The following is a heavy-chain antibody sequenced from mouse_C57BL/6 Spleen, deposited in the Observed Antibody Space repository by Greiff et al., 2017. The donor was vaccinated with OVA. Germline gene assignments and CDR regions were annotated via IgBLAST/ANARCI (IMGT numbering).Heavy chain of an antibody. Sequence: EVQVVESGGGLVKPGGSLKLSCAASGFTFSSYAMSWVRQTPEKRLEWVATISDGGSYTYYPDNVKGRFTISRDNAKNNLYLQMSHLKSEDTAMYYCARGNYYGSSYGYFDVWGTGTTVTVSS. CDR2: ISDGGSYT. CDR3: ARGNYYGSSYGYFDV. CDR1: GFTFSSYA. V-gene: IGHV5-4*01. J-gene: IGHJ1*03. D-gene: IGHD1-1*01.